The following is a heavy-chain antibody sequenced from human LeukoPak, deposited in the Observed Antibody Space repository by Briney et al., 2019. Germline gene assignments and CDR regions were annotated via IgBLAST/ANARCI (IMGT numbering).Heavy chain of an antibody. J-gene: IGHJ3*02. CDR1: GYIFYTYG. CDR3: ARSGFCTSSSCYRESDGFDI. V-gene: IGHV1-18*01. Sequence: DSLKVSCKASGYIFYTYGMSWVRQTPGQGLEWMAWISPDTDDTKYAQKLEGRVALTTDTTTSTAYLELMNLRSGDTAVYYCARSGFCTSSSCYRESDGFDIWGQGTKVTVSS. CDR2: ISPDTDDT. D-gene: IGHD2-8*01.